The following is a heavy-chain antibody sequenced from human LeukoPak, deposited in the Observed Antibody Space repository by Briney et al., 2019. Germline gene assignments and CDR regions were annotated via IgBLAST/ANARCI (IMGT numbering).Heavy chain of an antibody. J-gene: IGHJ6*03. Sequence: GASVKVSCKASGGTFSTYAINWVRQATGQGLEWMGWMNPNSGNTGYAQKFQGRVTITRNTSISTAYMELSSLRSEDTAVYYCARGRKYYDFWSGLHYYYYYYMDVWGKGTTVTVSS. D-gene: IGHD3-3*01. CDR1: GGTFSTYA. CDR3: ARGRKYYDFWSGLHYYYYYYMDV. CDR2: MNPNSGNT. V-gene: IGHV1-8*03.